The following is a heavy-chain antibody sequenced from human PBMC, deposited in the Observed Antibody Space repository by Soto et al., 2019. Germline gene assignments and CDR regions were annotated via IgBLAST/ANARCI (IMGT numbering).Heavy chain of an antibody. CDR1: GGSISSYY. J-gene: IGHJ6*03. D-gene: IGHD3-16*01. V-gene: IGHV4-59*01. CDR2: IYYSGST. Sequence: QVQLQESGPGLVKPSETLSLTCTVSGGSISSYYWSWIRQPPGKGLEWIGYIYYSGSTNYNPSLKIRVTISLDTSKNQFSLKLSSVTAADTAVYYCARGVGVYYYYYYMDVWGKGTTVTVSS. CDR3: ARGVGVYYYYYYMDV.